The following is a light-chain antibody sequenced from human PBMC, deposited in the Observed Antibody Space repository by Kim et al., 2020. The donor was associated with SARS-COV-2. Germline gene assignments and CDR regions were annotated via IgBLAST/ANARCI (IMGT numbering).Light chain of an antibody. CDR1: QSVLYSSNNKTY. Sequence: DIVMTQSPDSLAVSLGERATINCKSSQSVLYSSNNKTYLAWYQQKPGQPPKLLIYWASTRESGVPDRFSGSGSGTDFTLTISSLQAEDVAIYYYHQYYSTPLTFGGGTKVDIK. CDR2: WAS. V-gene: IGKV4-1*01. J-gene: IGKJ4*01. CDR3: HQYYSTPLT.